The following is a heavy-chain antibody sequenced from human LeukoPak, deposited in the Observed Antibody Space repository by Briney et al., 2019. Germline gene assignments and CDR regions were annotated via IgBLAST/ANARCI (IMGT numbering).Heavy chain of an antibody. V-gene: IGHV4-39*07. D-gene: IGHD2-15*01. J-gene: IGHJ4*02. CDR2: LYYSGST. CDR3: ARLLAGCPGGRCRAHFDY. Sequence: SETLSLTCTVSGGSISSSGYYWGWIRQPPGKGLEWIGSLYYSGSTYYNPSLKSRVSMSVDTSKNQFSLNLSSVTAADTAVYHCARLLAGCPGGRCRAHFDYWGQGTLVTVSS. CDR1: GGSISSSGYY.